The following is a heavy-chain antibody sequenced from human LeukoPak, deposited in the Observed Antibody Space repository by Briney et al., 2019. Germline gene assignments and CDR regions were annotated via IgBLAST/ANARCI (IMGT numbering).Heavy chain of an antibody. Sequence: GGSLRLSCVASGFTFSSYEMNWVRQAPGKGREWVSYISSSGSTIYYADSVKGRFTMSRENAKNSLYLQMNSLRAEDTAVYYCARGLDSSGYYGDYWGQGTLVTLSS. J-gene: IGHJ4*02. D-gene: IGHD3-22*01. CDR1: GFTFSSYE. CDR2: ISSSGSTI. V-gene: IGHV3-48*03. CDR3: ARGLDSSGYYGDY.